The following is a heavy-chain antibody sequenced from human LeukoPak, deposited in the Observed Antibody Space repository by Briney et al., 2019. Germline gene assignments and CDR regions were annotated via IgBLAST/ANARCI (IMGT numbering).Heavy chain of an antibody. CDR2: IYYSGST. V-gene: IGHV4-59*01. CDR3: AGRYSSGKFDY. J-gene: IGHJ4*02. Sequence: SETLSLTCTVSGGSISSYYWSWIRQPPGKGLEWIGYIYYSGSTNYNPSLKSRVTISVDTSKNQFSLKLSSVTAADTAVYYCAGRYSSGKFDYWGQGTLVTVSS. CDR1: GGSISSYY. D-gene: IGHD6-19*01.